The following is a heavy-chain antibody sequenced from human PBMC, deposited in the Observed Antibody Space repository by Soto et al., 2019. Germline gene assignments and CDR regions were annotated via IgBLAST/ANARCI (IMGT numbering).Heavy chain of an antibody. V-gene: IGHV3-30-3*01. CDR3: ARELKRSIVVVAVPSDGTEA. J-gene: IGHJ6*01. CDR1: GFTFSSYA. CDR2: ISYDGSNK. D-gene: IGHD2-2*01. Sequence: GGSLRLSCAASGFTFSSYAMHWVRQAPGKGLEWVAVISYDGSNKYYADSVKGRFTISRDNSKNTLYLQMNSLRAEDTAVYYCARELKRSIVVVAVPSDGTEAWEKGTTVTHSS.